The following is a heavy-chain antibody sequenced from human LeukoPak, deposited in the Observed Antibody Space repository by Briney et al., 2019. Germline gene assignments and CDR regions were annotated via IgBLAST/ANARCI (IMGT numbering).Heavy chain of an antibody. CDR1: GFTFSSYA. V-gene: IGHV3-23*01. CDR2: ISGSGGST. J-gene: IGHJ1*01. Sequence: PGGSLRLSCAASGFTFSSYAMSWVRQAPGKGLEWVSAISGSGGSTYYADSVKGRFTISRDNSKNTLYLQMNSLRAEDTAVYYCAKDPNRGYDSWGGFRGHFKHGGQGTLVTVSS. D-gene: IGHD3-3*01. CDR3: AKDPNRGYDSWGGFRGHFKH.